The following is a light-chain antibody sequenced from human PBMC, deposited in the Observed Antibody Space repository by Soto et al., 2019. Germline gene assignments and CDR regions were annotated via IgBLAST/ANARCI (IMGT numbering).Light chain of an antibody. Sequence: QSVLTQPASVSGAPVLSITISCTGTINDVARYDYVSWYQQYPDKAPKLIIFEINNRPSGVSDRFSGSRSGNTASLTISGPQADDEGDYYCASYTNDSPLGVFGTGTKVTVL. J-gene: IGLJ1*01. CDR2: EIN. CDR3: ASYTNDSPLGV. V-gene: IGLV2-14*01. CDR1: INDVARYDY.